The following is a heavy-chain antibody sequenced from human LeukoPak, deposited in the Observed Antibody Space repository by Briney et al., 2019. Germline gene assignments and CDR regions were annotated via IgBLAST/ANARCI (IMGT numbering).Heavy chain of an antibody. CDR2: IYYSGST. CDR3: ARDKTGKVDP. V-gene: IGHV4-59*01. D-gene: IGHD3-9*01. Sequence: SETLSLTCTVSGGSISSYYWSWIRQPPGKGLEWIGYIYYSGSTNYNPSLKSRVTISVDTSKNRFSLKLSSVTAADTAVYYCARDKTGKVDPWGQGTLVTVSS. CDR1: GGSISSYY. J-gene: IGHJ5*02.